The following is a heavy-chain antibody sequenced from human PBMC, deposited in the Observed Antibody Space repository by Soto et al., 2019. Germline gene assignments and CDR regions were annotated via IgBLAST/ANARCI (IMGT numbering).Heavy chain of an antibody. Sequence: EVQLVESGGGLVQPGGSLRLSCAASGLTFSNFRMHWVRQAPGKGLVWVALISNDGRSTNHADSVKGRFTISRDNATSTLYLQLNSLSAEDTAVYYCARDTAGLSYWGQGTLVTVSS. V-gene: IGHV3-74*01. CDR2: ISNDGRST. CDR1: GLTFSNFR. D-gene: IGHD2-21*02. CDR3: ARDTAGLSY. J-gene: IGHJ4*02.